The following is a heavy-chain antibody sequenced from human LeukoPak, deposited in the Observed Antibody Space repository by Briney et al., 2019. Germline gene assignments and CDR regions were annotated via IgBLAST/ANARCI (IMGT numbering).Heavy chain of an antibody. CDR2: IYYSGST. V-gene: IGHV4-31*03. Sequence: PSQTLSLTCTVSGGSISSGGYYWSWIRQHPGKGLEWIGYIYYSGSTYYNPSLKSRVTISVDTSKNQFSLKLSSVTAADTAVYYCARGPDLYYYDSSGFPQPNYYYGMDVWGQGTTVTVSS. D-gene: IGHD3-22*01. CDR3: ARGPDLYYYDSSGFPQPNYYYGMDV. J-gene: IGHJ6*02. CDR1: GGSISSGGYY.